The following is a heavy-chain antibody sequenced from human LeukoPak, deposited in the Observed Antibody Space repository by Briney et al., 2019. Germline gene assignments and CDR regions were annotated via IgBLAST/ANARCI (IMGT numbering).Heavy chain of an antibody. J-gene: IGHJ6*02. CDR3: ARLCSSTSCIWGYYYGMDV. D-gene: IGHD2-2*01. CDR1: GGSFSGYY. Sequence: SETLSLTCAAYGGSFSGYYWSWIRQPPGKGLDWIGEINHSGSTNYNPSLKSRVTISVDTSKNQFSLKLSSVTAADTAVYYCARLCSSTSCIWGYYYGMDVWGQGTTVTVSS. V-gene: IGHV4-34*01. CDR2: INHSGST.